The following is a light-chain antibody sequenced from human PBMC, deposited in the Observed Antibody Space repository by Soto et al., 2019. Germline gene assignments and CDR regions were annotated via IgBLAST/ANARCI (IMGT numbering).Light chain of an antibody. CDR3: QSYDRSLRGYV. CDR1: SSDVGDYNY. Sequence: QSALTQPPSASGSPGQSVTIPCTGTSSDVGDYNYVSWYQQHPGKVPKLIIYEVNKRPSGVPDRFSGSKSGTSASLAITGLQAEDEADYYCQSYDRSLRGYVFGTGTKLTVL. J-gene: IGLJ1*01. CDR2: EVN. V-gene: IGLV2-8*01.